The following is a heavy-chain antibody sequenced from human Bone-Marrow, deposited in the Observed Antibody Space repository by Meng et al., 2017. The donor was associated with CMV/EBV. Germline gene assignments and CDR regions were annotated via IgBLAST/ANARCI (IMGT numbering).Heavy chain of an antibody. CDR1: GGSISSYY. J-gene: IGHJ5*02. D-gene: IGHD6-6*01. CDR2: INHSGST. Sequence: SETLSLTCTVSGGSISSYYWSWIRQPPGKGLEWIGEINHSGSTNYNPSLKSRVTISVDTSKNQFSLKLSSVTAADTAVYYCARATLIIAARRNWFDPWGQGTLVTVPS. V-gene: IGHV4-34*01. CDR3: ARATLIIAARRNWFDP.